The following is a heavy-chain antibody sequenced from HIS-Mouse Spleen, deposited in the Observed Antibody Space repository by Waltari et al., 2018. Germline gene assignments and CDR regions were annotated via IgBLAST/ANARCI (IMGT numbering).Heavy chain of an antibody. CDR3: AKDKHHAFDY. CDR1: GFTFSSYG. CDR2: ISYDGSNK. V-gene: IGHV3-30*18. J-gene: IGHJ4*02. Sequence: QVQLVESGGGVVQPGRSLRPSCAALGFTFSSYGMHWVRQAPGKGLEWVAVISYDGSNKYYADSVKGRFTISRDNSKNTLYLQMNSLRAEDTAVYYCAKDKHHAFDYWGQGTLVTVSS.